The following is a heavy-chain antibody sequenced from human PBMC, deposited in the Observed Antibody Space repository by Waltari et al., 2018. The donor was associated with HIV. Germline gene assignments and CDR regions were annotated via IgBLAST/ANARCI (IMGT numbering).Heavy chain of an antibody. V-gene: IGHV3-23*01. CDR1: GFTFSNYA. CDR2: IAASYPNT. CDR3: ARIYVSGAFDI. Sequence: EAQLLESGGGLVQPGGSLRVSCVGSGFTFSNYAMTWCRQSSGKGLEWVSEIAASYPNTYYSDSVRGRFTVSKDNSENSLHLQMNSLRAEDTALYYCARIYVSGAFDIWGQGTVVTVSS. D-gene: IGHD3-10*01. J-gene: IGHJ3*02.